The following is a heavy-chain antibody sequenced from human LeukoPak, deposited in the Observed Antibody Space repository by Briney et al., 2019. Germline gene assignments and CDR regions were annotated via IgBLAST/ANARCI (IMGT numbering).Heavy chain of an antibody. D-gene: IGHD6-6*01. CDR3: ARSSIAGRPFDY. CDR1: GGTFSSYA. Sequence: SVKVSCNASGGTFSSYAISLVRQAPGQGLEWMGGIIPIFGTAHYAQKFQGRVTITTDESTSTAYMELSSLRSEDTAVYYCARSSIAGRPFDYWGQGTLVTVSS. V-gene: IGHV1-69*05. CDR2: IIPIFGTA. J-gene: IGHJ4*02.